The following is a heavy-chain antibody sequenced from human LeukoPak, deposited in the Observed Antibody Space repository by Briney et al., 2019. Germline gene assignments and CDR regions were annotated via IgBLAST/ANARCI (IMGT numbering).Heavy chain of an antibody. V-gene: IGHV3-15*01. CDR2: IKSKTDGGTT. Sequence: PGGSLRLSCAASGFTFSNAWMSWVRQAPGKGLEWVGRIKSKTDGGTTDYAAPVKGRFTISRDDSKNTLYLQVNSLKTEDTAVYYCTTADYDFWSGYYYFNNWGQGTLVTVSS. J-gene: IGHJ4*02. CDR1: GFTFSNAW. CDR3: TTADYDFWSGYYYFNN. D-gene: IGHD3-3*01.